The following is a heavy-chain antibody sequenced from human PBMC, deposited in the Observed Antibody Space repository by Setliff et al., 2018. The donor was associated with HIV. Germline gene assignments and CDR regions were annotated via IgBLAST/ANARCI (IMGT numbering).Heavy chain of an antibody. V-gene: IGHV4-34*01. CDR1: GAPLNGFF. J-gene: IGHJ4*02. D-gene: IGHD3-10*01. Sequence: SETLSLTCAVYGAPLNGFFWSWVRQRPERGLEWIGEVNHSGTTNYNPSLKSRVTISVDTSKNQFSLRVKSVTAGDAGLYFCARRRGPMVRGVDPAPSFFFDYWGQGTPVTVSS. CDR3: ARRRGPMVRGVDPAPSFFFDY. CDR2: VNHSGTT.